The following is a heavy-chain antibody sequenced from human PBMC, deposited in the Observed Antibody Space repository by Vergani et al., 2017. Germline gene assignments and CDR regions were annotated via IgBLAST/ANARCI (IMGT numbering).Heavy chain of an antibody. J-gene: IGHJ4*02. D-gene: IGHD3-22*01. Sequence: QLQLQESGPGLVKPSETLSLTCTVSGGSISSSTYYWGWIRQPPGKGLEWIGSIYYSGSTYYNPSLKSRVTISVDTSKNQFSLKLSSVTAADTAVYYXARQARYYYDSSGDFDYWGQGTLVTVSS. CDR2: IYYSGST. CDR3: ARQARYYYDSSGDFDY. V-gene: IGHV4-39*01. CDR1: GGSISSSTYY.